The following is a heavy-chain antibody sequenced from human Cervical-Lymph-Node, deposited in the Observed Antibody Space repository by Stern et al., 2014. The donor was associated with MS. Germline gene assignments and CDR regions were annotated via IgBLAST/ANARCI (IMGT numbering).Heavy chain of an antibody. Sequence: EMQLVESGGGLVQPGGSLRLSCAASGFTFSDHYMDWVRQAPGKGLEWVGRTSNKPKGYTTEYAASVKGRFTISRDDSKSSLYLQMNSLNTEDTAVYYCARGGTAATNYYYGLDVWGQGTTVTVSS. D-gene: IGHD2-15*01. V-gene: IGHV3-72*01. CDR1: GFTFSDHY. J-gene: IGHJ6*02. CDR2: TSNKPKGYTT. CDR3: ARGGTAATNYYYGLDV.